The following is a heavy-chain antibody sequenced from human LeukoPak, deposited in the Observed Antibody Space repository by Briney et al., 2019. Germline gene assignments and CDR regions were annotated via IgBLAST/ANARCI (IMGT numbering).Heavy chain of an antibody. V-gene: IGHV1-69*05. CDR3: AREATHYDFWSGYL. D-gene: IGHD3-3*01. CDR1: GGTFSSYA. J-gene: IGHJ5*02. CDR2: IIPIFGTA. Sequence: ASVKVSCKASGGTFSSYAISWVRQAPGQGLEWMGGIIPIFGTANYAQKFQGRVTITTDESTSTAYMELSSLRSEDTAVYYCAREATHYDFWSGYLWGQGTLVTVSS.